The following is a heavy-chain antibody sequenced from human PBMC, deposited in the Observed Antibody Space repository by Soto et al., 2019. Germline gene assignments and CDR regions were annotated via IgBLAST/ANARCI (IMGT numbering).Heavy chain of an antibody. CDR1: GYSFTSYW. D-gene: IGHD3-10*01. J-gene: IGHJ6*02. V-gene: IGHV5-51*01. CDR3: ARRSYGSGSYPYYYGMDV. CDR2: IYPGDSDT. Sequence: PGESLKISCKGSGYSFTSYWIGWVRQMPGKGLEWMGIIYPGDSDTRYSPSFQGQVTISADKSISTAYLQWSSLKASDTATYYCARRSYGSGSYPYYYGMDVWGQGTTVTVSS.